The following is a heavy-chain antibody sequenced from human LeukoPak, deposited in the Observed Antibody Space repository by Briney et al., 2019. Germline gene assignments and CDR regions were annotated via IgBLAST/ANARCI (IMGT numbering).Heavy chain of an antibody. D-gene: IGHD3-9*01. CDR1: AFTFNTYS. Sequence: KAGGSLRLSCAASAFTFNTYSMNWVRQAPGKGLEWVSSISSSSSYIYYADSVKGRFTISRDNAKNSLYLQMNSLRAEDTAVYYCARAGILTGYSIDYWGQGTLVTVSS. CDR3: ARAGILTGYSIDY. V-gene: IGHV3-21*01. J-gene: IGHJ4*02. CDR2: ISSSSSYI.